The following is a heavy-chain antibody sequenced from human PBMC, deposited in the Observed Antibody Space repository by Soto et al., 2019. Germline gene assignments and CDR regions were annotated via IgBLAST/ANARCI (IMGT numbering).Heavy chain of an antibody. V-gene: IGHV1-69*04. CDR3: ARDLLNGEYDFWSGTQAYYYMDV. D-gene: IGHD3-3*01. Sequence: GASVKVSCKASGGDFTSYTINWVRQAPGQGIEWMGRIIPVFDIPNYAQKFQGRVTITADKSTSTVYMELSSLRSEDTAVYYCARDLLNGEYDFWSGTQAYYYMDVWGKGTTVTVSS. CDR2: IIPVFDIP. J-gene: IGHJ6*03. CDR1: GGDFTSYT.